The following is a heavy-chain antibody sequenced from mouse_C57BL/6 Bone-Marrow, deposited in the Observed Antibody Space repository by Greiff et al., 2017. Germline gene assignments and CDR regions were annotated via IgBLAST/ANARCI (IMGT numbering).Heavy chain of an antibody. J-gene: IGHJ2*01. CDR3: ARGGYGYDGDY. D-gene: IGHD2-2*01. V-gene: IGHV1-26*01. CDR1: GYTFTDYY. CDR2: INPNNGGT. Sequence: VQLQQSGPELVKPGASVKISCKASGYTFTDYYMNWVKQSHGKSLEWIGDINPNNGGTSYNQKFKGKATLTVDKSSSTAYMELRSLTSEDSAVYYCARGGYGYDGDYWGQGTTLTGSS.